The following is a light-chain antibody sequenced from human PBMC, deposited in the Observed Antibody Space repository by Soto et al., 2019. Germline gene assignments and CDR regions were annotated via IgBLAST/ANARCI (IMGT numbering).Light chain of an antibody. CDR3: ATWDDSLNGPV. Sequence: QSVLTQPPSASGTPGQRVTISCSGSSSNIGSNSVNWYQHLPGAAPKLLIYNSNQRPSGVPDRFSGSKSGTSASLAISGLQSEDESDYYCATWDDSLNGPVFGGGTKLTVL. CDR2: NSN. CDR1: SSNIGSNS. J-gene: IGLJ3*02. V-gene: IGLV1-44*01.